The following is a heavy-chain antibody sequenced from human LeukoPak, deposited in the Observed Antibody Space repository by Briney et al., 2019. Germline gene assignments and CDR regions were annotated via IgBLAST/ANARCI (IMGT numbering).Heavy chain of an antibody. D-gene: IGHD6-13*01. CDR3: ARRSFSSWYYFDY. V-gene: IGHV4-39*01. CDR2: IYYSGST. J-gene: IGHJ4*02. Sequence: SETLSLTCTVSGGSISSSSYYWGWIRQPPGKGLEWLGSIYYSGSTYYNPSLKSRVTISVDTSKNQFSLKLSSVTAADTAVYYCARRSFSSWYYFDYWGQGTLVTVSS. CDR1: GGSISSSSYY.